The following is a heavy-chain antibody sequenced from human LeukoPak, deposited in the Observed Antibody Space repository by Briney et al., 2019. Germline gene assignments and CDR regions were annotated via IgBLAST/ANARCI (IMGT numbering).Heavy chain of an antibody. CDR1: GDSISGYY. D-gene: IGHD1-26*01. J-gene: IGHJ4*02. CDR2: IYYSGNT. CDR3: ARAAATTRNGFGY. V-gene: IGHV4-59*08. Sequence: SEALSLTCTVSGDSISGYYWSWIRQPPGKGLEWIGYIYYSGNTNYNPSLKSRVTIPVDTSKNQFSLKLSFVTAADTAVYFCARAAATTRNGFGYWGQGTLVTVSS.